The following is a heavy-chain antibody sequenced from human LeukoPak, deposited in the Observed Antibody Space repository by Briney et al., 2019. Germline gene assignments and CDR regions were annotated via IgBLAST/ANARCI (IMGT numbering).Heavy chain of an antibody. J-gene: IGHJ4*02. CDR1: GFTFSSYG. CDR3: ARARFVHTLGGEPSDY. CDR2: ISYDGSNK. V-gene: IGHV3-30*19. D-gene: IGHD1-26*01. Sequence: GGSLRLSCAASGFTFSSYGMHWVRQAPGKGLEWVAVISYDGSNKYYADSVKGRFTISRDNSKNTLYLQMNSLRAEDTAVYYCARARFVHTLGGEPSDYWGQGTLVTVSS.